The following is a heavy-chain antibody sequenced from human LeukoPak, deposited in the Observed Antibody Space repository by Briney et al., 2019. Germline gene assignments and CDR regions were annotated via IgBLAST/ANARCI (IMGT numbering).Heavy chain of an antibody. CDR3: AREGGEGNWFDP. D-gene: IGHD4-17*01. V-gene: IGHV1-69*13. CDR2: IIPIFGTA. Sequence: SVKVSCKASGGTFSSYAISWVRQAPGQGLEWMGGIIPIFGTANYAQKFQGRVTITADESTSTAYMELSSLRSEDTAVYYCAREGGEGNWFDPWGQGTLVTVSS. CDR1: GGTFSSYA. J-gene: IGHJ5*02.